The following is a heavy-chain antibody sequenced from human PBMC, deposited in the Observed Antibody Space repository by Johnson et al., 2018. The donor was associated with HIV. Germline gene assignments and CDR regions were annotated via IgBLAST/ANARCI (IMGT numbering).Heavy chain of an antibody. CDR1: GFTFDDYA. D-gene: IGHD5-12*01. V-gene: IGHV3-30*04. J-gene: IGHJ3*02. Sequence: QVQLVESGGGLVQPGRSLRLSCAASGFTFDDYAMHWVRQAPGKGLEWVTLISYDGSNKYYADSVKGRFTISRDNSKNTMYLQRNSLRAEDTAVYYCAREALLATNDAFDIWGQGTMVTVSS. CDR2: ISYDGSNK. CDR3: AREALLATNDAFDI.